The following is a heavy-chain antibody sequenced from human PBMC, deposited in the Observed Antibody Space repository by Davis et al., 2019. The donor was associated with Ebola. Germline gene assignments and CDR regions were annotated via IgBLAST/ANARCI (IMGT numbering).Heavy chain of an antibody. CDR3: ARDENYYDSSGYYYYFDY. J-gene: IGHJ4*02. CDR1: GFTFSSYG. Sequence: PGGSLRLSCAASGFTFSSYGMNWVRQAPGKGLEWVSSISSSSSYIYYADSVKGRFTISRDNAKNSLYLQMNSLRAEDTAVYYCARDENYYDSSGYYYYFDYWGQGTLVTVSS. CDR2: ISSSSSYI. D-gene: IGHD3-22*01. V-gene: IGHV3-21*01.